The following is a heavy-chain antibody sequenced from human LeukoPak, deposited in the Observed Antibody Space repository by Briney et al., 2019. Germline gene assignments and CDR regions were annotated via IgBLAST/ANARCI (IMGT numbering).Heavy chain of an antibody. Sequence: GGSLRLSCAVFPLTFSDDFMTWIRQAPGQGLEWLSYIGGNGRSTYYADSVRGRFTISRDNAKNSVYLQIDNLRVDDTAVYYCATSQSSVAGILGDWGRGTLVTVSS. CDR3: ATSQSSVAGILGD. D-gene: IGHD6-19*01. CDR2: IGGNGRST. J-gene: IGHJ1*01. CDR1: PLTFSDDF. V-gene: IGHV3-11*04.